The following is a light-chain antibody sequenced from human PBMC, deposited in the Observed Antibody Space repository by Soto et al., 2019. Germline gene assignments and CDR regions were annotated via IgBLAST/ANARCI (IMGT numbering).Light chain of an antibody. CDR1: QSISSW. CDR3: QQSYITPWT. Sequence: DIQMTQSPSTLSASVGDRVTITCRASQSISSWLAWYQQKPGKAPKLLIYKASSLESGVPSRFSGSGSGTEFTLTISNLQPDDFASYYCQQSYITPWTFGQGTKVDI. J-gene: IGKJ1*01. V-gene: IGKV1-5*03. CDR2: KAS.